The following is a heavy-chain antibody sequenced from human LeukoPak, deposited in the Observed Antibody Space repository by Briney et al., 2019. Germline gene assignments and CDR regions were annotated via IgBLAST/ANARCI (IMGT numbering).Heavy chain of an antibody. Sequence: SETLSLTCTVSGGSISSYYWGWIRQPPGKGPEWIGSVFHTGSSYYIPSLKSRVTISVDTSKNQFSLEVSSVTAADTAIYYCARGISTTGHDYWGPGTLVTVSS. J-gene: IGHJ4*02. V-gene: IGHV4-59*04. D-gene: IGHD4-11*01. CDR2: VFHTGSS. CDR1: GGSISSYY. CDR3: ARGISTTGHDY.